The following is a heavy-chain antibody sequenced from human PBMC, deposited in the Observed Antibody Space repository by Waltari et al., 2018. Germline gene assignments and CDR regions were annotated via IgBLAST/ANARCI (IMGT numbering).Heavy chain of an antibody. Sequence: QVQLVQSGAEVKKPGSSVKVSCKASGGTFSSYAISWVRQAPGQGLEWRGGIIPTLGIANYAQKFQGRVTITADKSTSTAYMELSSLRAEDTAVYYCAREVPPELGDDAFDIWGQGKMVTVSS. CDR2: IIPTLGIA. J-gene: IGHJ3*02. V-gene: IGHV1-69*10. D-gene: IGHD3-16*01. CDR1: GGTFSSYA. CDR3: AREVPPELGDDAFDI.